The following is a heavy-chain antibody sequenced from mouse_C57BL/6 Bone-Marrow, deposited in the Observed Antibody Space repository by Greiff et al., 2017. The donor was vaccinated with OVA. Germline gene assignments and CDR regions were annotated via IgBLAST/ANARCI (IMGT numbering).Heavy chain of an antibody. V-gene: IGHV1-76*01. CDR1: GYTFTDYY. CDR3: ARSYPYYYAMDY. CDR2: IYPGSGNT. D-gene: IGHD2-12*01. Sequence: VMLVESGAELVRPGASVKLSCKASGYTFTDYYINWVKQRPGQGLEWIARIYPGSGNTYYNEKFKGKATLTAEKSSSTAYMQLSSLTSEDSAVYFCARSYPYYYAMDYWGQGTSVTVSS. J-gene: IGHJ4*01.